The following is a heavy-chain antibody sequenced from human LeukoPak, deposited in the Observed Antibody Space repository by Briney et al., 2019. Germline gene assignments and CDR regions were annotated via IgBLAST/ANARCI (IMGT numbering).Heavy chain of an antibody. J-gene: IGHJ4*02. V-gene: IGHV3-30*18. CDR2: ISHDAETQ. CDR3: AKDGFDY. CDR1: GFTFSGKA. Sequence: GGSLRLSCAASGFTFSGKAMHWVRQAPGKGLEWMAVISHDAETQYYSDSLKGQLTISRDNAKNTLYLEMNSLRAEDTAVYYCAKDGFDYWGQGTLVTVSS.